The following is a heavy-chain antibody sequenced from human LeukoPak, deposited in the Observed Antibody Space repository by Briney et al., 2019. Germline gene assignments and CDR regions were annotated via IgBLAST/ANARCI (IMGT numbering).Heavy chain of an antibody. D-gene: IGHD3-22*01. J-gene: IGHJ3*02. Sequence: PSETLSLTCTVSGGSISSRTYYWGWIRQPPGKGLEWIGSIYYSGSTYYNPSLKSRVTISVDTSKNQFSLKLSSVTAADTAVYYCARVHRLDSSGYYPACDAFDIWGQGTMVTVSS. CDR2: IYYSGST. V-gene: IGHV4-39*07. CDR3: ARVHRLDSSGYYPACDAFDI. CDR1: GGSISSRTYY.